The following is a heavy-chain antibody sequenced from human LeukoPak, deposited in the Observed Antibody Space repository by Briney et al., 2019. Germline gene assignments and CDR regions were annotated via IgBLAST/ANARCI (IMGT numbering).Heavy chain of an antibody. D-gene: IGHD6-13*01. V-gene: IGHV1-2*02. Sequence: AAVKVSCKASGYTFTGYYMHWVRQAPVQGLEWMGWINPKNAGTNYAQTFQGRVTMTRDTSISTAYMELSRLRSDDTAVYYCARTLYIAAAPGGFDYWGQGTLVTVSS. CDR2: INPKNAGT. CDR1: GYTFTGYY. J-gene: IGHJ4*02. CDR3: ARTLYIAAAPGGFDY.